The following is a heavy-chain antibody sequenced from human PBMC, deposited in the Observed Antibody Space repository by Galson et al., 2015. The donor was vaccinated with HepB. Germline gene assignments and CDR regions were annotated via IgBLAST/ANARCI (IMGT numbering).Heavy chain of an antibody. V-gene: IGHV1-2*02. J-gene: IGHJ4*02. CDR1: GYTFTGYY. CDR3: AREGSYCSSTSCYWLDY. Sequence: SVKVSCKASGYTFTGYYMHWVRQAPGQGLEWMGWINPNSGGTNYAQKFQGRVTMTRDTSISTAYMELSRLRSDDTAVYYCAREGSYCSSTSCYWLDYWGQGTLVTVSS. D-gene: IGHD2-2*01. CDR2: INPNSGGT.